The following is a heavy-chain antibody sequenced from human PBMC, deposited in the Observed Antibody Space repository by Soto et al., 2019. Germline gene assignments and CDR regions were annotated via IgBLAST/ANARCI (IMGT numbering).Heavy chain of an antibody. CDR2: ISSSGTII. J-gene: IGHJ4*02. CDR3: ARDRWATNYHFDY. D-gene: IGHD1-7*01. V-gene: IGHV3-11*01. CDR1: GFTFSDYY. Sequence: PGGSLRLSCAASGFTFSDYYMTWIRQAPGRGLEWVSYISSSGTIIYSADSVRGRFTISRDNAKNSLYLQMNSLRAEDTAVYYCARDRWATNYHFDYWGQGSLGTVSS.